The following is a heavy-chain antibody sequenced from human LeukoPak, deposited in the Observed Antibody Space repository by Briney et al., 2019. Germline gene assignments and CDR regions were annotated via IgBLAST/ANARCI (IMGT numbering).Heavy chain of an antibody. CDR3: VRGLGPGYSYGKSFDY. CDR2: INHRGST. Sequence: PSETLSLTCAVYGGSFSGYYWSWIRQPPGKGLEWIGEINHRGSTNYNPSLKSRVTISVDTSKNQFSLKLSSVTAADTAVYYCVRGLGPGYSYGKSFDYWGQGTLVTVSS. J-gene: IGHJ4*02. CDR1: GGSFSGYY. V-gene: IGHV4-34*01. D-gene: IGHD5-18*01.